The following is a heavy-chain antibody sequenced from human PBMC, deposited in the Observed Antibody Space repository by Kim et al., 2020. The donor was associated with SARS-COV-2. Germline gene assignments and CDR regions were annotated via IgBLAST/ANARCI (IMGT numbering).Heavy chain of an antibody. Sequence: GGSLRLSCAASGFTFSSYAMHWVRQAPGKGLEYVSAISSNGGSTYYANSVKGRFTISRDNSKNTLYLQMGSLRAEDMAVYYCARVTDIVVVPAAHSVMDV. CDR1: GFTFSSYA. V-gene: IGHV3-64*01. J-gene: IGHJ6*03. CDR3: ARVTDIVVVPAAHSVMDV. CDR2: ISSNGGST. D-gene: IGHD2-2*01.